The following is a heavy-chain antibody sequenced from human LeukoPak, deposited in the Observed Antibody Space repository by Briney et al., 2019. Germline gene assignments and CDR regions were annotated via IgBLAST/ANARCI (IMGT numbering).Heavy chain of an antibody. D-gene: IGHD6-13*01. J-gene: IGHJ6*03. CDR1: GYTFTSYD. V-gene: IGHV1-8*01. CDR3: AKGSWYGYYYYMDV. CDR2: MNPNSGNT. Sequence: ASVKVSCKASGYTFTSYDINWVRQATGQGLEWMGWMNPNSGNTGYAQKFQGRVTMTRNTSISTAYMELSSLRSEDTAVYYCAKGSWYGYYYYMDVWGKGTTVTVSS.